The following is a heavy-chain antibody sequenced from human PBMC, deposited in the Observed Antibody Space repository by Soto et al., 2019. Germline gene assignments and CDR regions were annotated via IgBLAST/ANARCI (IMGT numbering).Heavy chain of an antibody. CDR3: ARKVVGSTSRPDYWYFDL. CDR1: GFTFINYA. J-gene: IGHJ2*01. D-gene: IGHD2-21*01. CDR2: ISGGGDAT. V-gene: IGHV3-23*04. Sequence: EVQLVESGGDSVQPGGSVRLSCAGSGFTFINYAMNWVRQAPGKGLEWVSTISGGGDATFFADSVRGRFAFSRDNSKNTVTLQMNSLGVDDTAVYYCARKVVGSTSRPDYWYFDLWGRGTLVTVSS.